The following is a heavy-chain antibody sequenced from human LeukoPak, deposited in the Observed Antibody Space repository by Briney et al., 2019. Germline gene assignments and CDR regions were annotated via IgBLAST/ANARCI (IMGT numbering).Heavy chain of an antibody. Sequence: GASVKVSCKASGGTFSSYAISWVRQAPGQGLEWMGGIIPILGTANYAQKFQGRVTITADESTSTAYMELSSLRSEDTAVYYCARDTEYSSGVFDYWGQGTLVTVSS. J-gene: IGHJ4*02. V-gene: IGHV1-69*13. CDR3: ARDTEYSSGVFDY. D-gene: IGHD6-19*01. CDR2: IIPILGTA. CDR1: GGTFSSYA.